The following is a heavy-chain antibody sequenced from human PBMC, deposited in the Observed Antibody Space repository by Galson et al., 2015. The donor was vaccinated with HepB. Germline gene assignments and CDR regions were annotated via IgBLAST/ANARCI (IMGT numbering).Heavy chain of an antibody. V-gene: IGHV6-1*01. J-gene: IGHJ3*02. CDR3: ARGPFVRYYYDSSDAFDI. CDR1: GDSVSSNSAA. Sequence: CAISGDSVSSNSAAWNWNRQSPSRGLEWLGRTYYRSKWYNDYAVSVKSRITINPDTSKNQFSLQLNSVTPEDTAVYYCARGPFVRYYYDSSDAFDIWGQGTMVTVSS. D-gene: IGHD3-22*01. CDR2: TYYRSKWYN.